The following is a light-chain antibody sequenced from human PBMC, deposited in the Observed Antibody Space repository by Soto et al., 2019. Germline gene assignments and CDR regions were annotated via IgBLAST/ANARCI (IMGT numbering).Light chain of an antibody. CDR2: RAS. V-gene: IGKV3-20*01. Sequence: EIVLTQSPGTLSLTPGERATLSCRASQSVNNNYVAWYQQKPGQAPRLLIFRASNKATGIPDRFSGSGSGTEFILTISRLEPEDFAVYYCQQYGSSPSTFGQGTRPE. CDR3: QQYGSSPST. CDR1: QSVNNNY. J-gene: IGKJ5*01.